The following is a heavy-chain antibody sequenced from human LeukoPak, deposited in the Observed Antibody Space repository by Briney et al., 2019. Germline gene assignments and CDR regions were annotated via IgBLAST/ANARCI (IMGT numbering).Heavy chain of an antibody. CDR2: IYSGGST. CDR3: AKDSRYCSGGSCFYYYYGMDV. Sequence: GGSLRLSCAASGFTVSSNYMSWVRQAPGKGLEWVSVIYSGGSTYYADSVKGRFTISRDNAKNSLYLQMNSLRAEDTALYYCAKDSRYCSGGSCFYYYYGMDVWGQGTTVTVSS. D-gene: IGHD2-15*01. V-gene: IGHV3-53*05. CDR1: GFTVSSNY. J-gene: IGHJ6*02.